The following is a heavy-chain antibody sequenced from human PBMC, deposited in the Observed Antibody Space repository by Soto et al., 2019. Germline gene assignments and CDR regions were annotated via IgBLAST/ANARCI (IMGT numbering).Heavy chain of an antibody. CDR2: IYPGDSDT. CDR1: GYSFTSYW. D-gene: IGHD1-26*01. J-gene: IGHJ3*02. Sequence: PVESLKISCKGSGYSFTSYWIGWVRQMPGKGLEWMGIIYPGDSDTRYSPSFQGQVTISADKSISTAYLQWSSLKASDTAMYYCARQPRLVGATKAGAFDIWGQGTMVTVSS. CDR3: ARQPRLVGATKAGAFDI. V-gene: IGHV5-51*01.